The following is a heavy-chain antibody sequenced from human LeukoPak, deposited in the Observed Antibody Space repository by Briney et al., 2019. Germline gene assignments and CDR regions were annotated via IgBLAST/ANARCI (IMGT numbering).Heavy chain of an antibody. CDR2: ISWNSGSI. J-gene: IGHJ4*02. D-gene: IGHD6-13*01. Sequence: GGSLRLSCAASGFTFDDYAMHWVRQAPGKGLEWVSGISWNSGSIGYADSVKGRFTISRDNAKNSLYLQMNSLRAEDTAVYYCAPRPGSWPYYFDYWGQGTLVTVSS. CDR1: GFTFDDYA. V-gene: IGHV3-9*01. CDR3: APRPGSWPYYFDY.